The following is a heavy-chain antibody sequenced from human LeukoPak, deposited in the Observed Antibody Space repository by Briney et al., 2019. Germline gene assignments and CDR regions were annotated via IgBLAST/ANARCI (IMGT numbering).Heavy chain of an antibody. CDR1: GFTFSSYA. V-gene: IGHV3-64*01. CDR2: ISSNGGST. CDR3: ARTLRFLEWSHGMDV. Sequence: GGSLRLSCAASGFTFSSYAMHWVRQAPGKGLEYVSAISSNGGSTYYAKSVKGRLTISRDNSKNTLYLQMGSLRAEDMAVYYCARTLRFLEWSHGMDVWGQGTTVTVSS. D-gene: IGHD3-3*01. J-gene: IGHJ6*02.